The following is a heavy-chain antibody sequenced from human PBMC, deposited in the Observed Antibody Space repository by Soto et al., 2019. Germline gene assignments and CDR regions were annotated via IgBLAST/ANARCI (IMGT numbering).Heavy chain of an antibody. CDR3: AKTCSTTPGHNCFDP. V-gene: IGHV3-66*01. J-gene: IGHJ5*02. D-gene: IGHD1-1*01. Sequence: LRLSCAASGFTVSSSYMSWVRQAPGKGLEWVSIIYTRGSTYYADSVKGRFTVSRDNSKNTLCLQMNSLRAEDTALYYCAKTCSTTPGHNCFDPWGQGTLVTVSS. CDR2: IYTRGST. CDR1: GFTVSSSY.